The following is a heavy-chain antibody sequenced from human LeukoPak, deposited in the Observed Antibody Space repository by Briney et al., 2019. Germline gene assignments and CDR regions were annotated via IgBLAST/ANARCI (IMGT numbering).Heavy chain of an antibody. V-gene: IGHV3-23*01. CDR2: ISGSGGST. Sequence: GGSLRLSCAASGFTFSNYDMSWVRQAPGKGLEWVSAISGSGGSTYYADSVKGRFTISRDNFKNTLYLQMNSLRADGTAVYYCAKDGGVWFGESNDYWGQGTLVTVSS. CDR1: GFTFSNYD. J-gene: IGHJ4*02. D-gene: IGHD3-10*01. CDR3: AKDGGVWFGESNDY.